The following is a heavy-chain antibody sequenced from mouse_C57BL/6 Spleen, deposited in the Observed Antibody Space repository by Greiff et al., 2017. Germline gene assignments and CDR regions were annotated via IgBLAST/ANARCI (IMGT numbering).Heavy chain of an antibody. CDR3: ARWEFITTVVATEDAMDY. D-gene: IGHD1-1*01. CDR1: GYTFTSYG. Sequence: VQLQQSGAELARPGASVKLSCKASGYTFTSYGISWVKQRTGQGLEWIGEIYPRSGNTYYNEKFKGKATLTADKSSSTAYMELRSLTSEDSAVYFCARWEFITTVVATEDAMDYWGQGTSVTVSS. V-gene: IGHV1-81*01. CDR2: IYPRSGNT. J-gene: IGHJ4*01.